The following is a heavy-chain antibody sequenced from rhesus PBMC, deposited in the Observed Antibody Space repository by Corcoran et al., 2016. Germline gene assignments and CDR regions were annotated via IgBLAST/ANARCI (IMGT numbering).Heavy chain of an antibody. J-gene: IGHJ6*01. CDR1: GGSISDSYR. CDR3: ARLSYSYFYGLDS. D-gene: IGHD5-12*01. Sequence: QVQLQESGPGVVKPSETLSLTCAVSGGSISDSYRWSWIRQPPGKGLEWIGYIYGSITSTNYNPSLKSRVTISKDTSKNQFSLKLSSVTAADTAVYYCARLSYSYFYGLDSWGQGVVVTVSS. V-gene: IGHV4S10*01. CDR2: IYGSITST.